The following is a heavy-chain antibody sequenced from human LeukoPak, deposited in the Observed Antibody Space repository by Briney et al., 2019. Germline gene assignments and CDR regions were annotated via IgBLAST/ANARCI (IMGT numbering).Heavy chain of an antibody. V-gene: IGHV4-61*01. CDR1: GGSVSSGNYY. CDR2: IYYSGST. D-gene: IGHD6-13*01. J-gene: IGHJ4*02. CDR3: ARYEAAAGNFDY. Sequence: SETLSPTCTVSGGSVSSGNYYWSWIRQPPGKGLEWIGYIYYSGSTNYNPSLKSRVTISVDTSKNQFSLKLTSVTAADTAVYYCARYEAAAGNFDYWGQGTLVTVSS.